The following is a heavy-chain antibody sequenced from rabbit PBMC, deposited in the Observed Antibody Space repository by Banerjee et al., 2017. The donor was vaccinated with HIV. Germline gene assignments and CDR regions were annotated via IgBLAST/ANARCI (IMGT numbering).Heavy chain of an antibody. D-gene: IGHD6-1*01. CDR3: ARSYYSYGYGGYLDL. CDR1: GIDLSSYYW. Sequence: QSLEESGGDLVKPGASLTLTCTASGIDLSSYYWICWVRQAPGKGLELIACIYTGNSGNTYYASWAKGRFTVSKTSSTTVTLQMTSLTAADTATYFCARSYYSYGYGGYLDLRGPGTRSPS. J-gene: IGHJ4*01. V-gene: IGHV1S40*01. CDR2: IYTGNSGNT.